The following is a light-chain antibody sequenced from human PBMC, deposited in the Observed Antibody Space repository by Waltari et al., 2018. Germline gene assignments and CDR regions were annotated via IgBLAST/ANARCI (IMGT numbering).Light chain of an antibody. J-gene: IGKJ4*01. CDR2: DAS. V-gene: IGKV3-11*01. CDR1: QSVSSY. Sequence: EIVLTQSPATLSLSPGERATLSCRASQSVSSYLAWYQQKPGQAPRLRIYDASNRATGIQARFSGSGSGTDFTLTISSLEPEDFAVYYCQQRSNWPPLTFGGGTKVEIK. CDR3: QQRSNWPPLT.